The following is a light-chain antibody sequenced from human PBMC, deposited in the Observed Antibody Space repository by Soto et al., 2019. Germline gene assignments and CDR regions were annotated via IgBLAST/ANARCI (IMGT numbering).Light chain of an antibody. Sequence: EIVVTQSKGTLSLSPGERATLSCRASQSVTSRYLAWCQQRPGQAPRLLIYGASTRAAGIPDRFSGSGSGTDFTLTITRLEPEDSAVYFCQQYTVPPTPFGHVARLEIK. CDR1: QSVTSRY. CDR2: GAS. J-gene: IGKJ5*01. CDR3: QQYTVPPTP. V-gene: IGKV3-20*01.